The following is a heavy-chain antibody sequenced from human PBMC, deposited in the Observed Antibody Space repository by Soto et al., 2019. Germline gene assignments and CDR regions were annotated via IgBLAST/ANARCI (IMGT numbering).Heavy chain of an antibody. Sequence: GGSLRLSCTASGFTFSSYWMNWVRQAPGKGLEWVANMNQDGNEDNLLDSVKGRFTISRDNAKNSLFLQMNSLRVDDTDVYYCARTGDGHHDFLDYWGQGALVTVSS. V-gene: IGHV3-7*01. CDR2: MNQDGNED. D-gene: IGHD1-1*01. J-gene: IGHJ4*02. CDR1: GFTFSSYW. CDR3: ARTGDGHHDFLDY.